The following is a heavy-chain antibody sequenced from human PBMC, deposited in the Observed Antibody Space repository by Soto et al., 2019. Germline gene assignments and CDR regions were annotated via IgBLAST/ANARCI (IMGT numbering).Heavy chain of an antibody. CDR1: GFTFSSYA. CDR3: ARDRGSGWYVRGFDY. J-gene: IGHJ4*02. D-gene: IGHD6-19*01. CDR2: ISYDGSNK. Sequence: GGSLRLSYAASGFTFSSYAMHWVRQAPGKGLEWVAVISYDGSNKYYADSVKGRFTISRDNSKNTLYLQMNSLRAEDTAVYYCARDRGSGWYVRGFDYWGQGT. V-gene: IGHV3-30-3*01.